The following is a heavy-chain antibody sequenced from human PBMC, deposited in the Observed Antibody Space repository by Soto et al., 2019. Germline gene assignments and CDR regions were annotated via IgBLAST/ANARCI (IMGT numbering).Heavy chain of an antibody. Sequence: ASVKVSGKASGYTFTSYGISWVRQAPGQGLEWMGWISAYNGNTNYAQKLQGRVTMTTDTSTSTAYMELRSLRSDDTAVYYCARMNSGYVTPLYYYGMDVWGQGTTVTVSS. V-gene: IGHV1-18*04. CDR2: ISAYNGNT. CDR3: ARMNSGYVTPLYYYGMDV. CDR1: GYTFTSYG. J-gene: IGHJ6*02. D-gene: IGHD5-12*01.